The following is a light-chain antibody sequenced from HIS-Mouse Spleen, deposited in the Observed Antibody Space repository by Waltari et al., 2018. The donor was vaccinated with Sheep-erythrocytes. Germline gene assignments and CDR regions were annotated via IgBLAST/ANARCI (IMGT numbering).Light chain of an antibody. J-gene: IGLJ3*02. V-gene: IGLV2-23*01. CDR1: SSDGGSYNL. CDR3: CSYAGSSTPWV. Sequence: QSALTQPASVSGSPGQSITISCTGTSSDGGSYNLFSWDQQHPGKAPKLMIYEGSKRHSGVSNRFSGSKSGNTASLTISGLQAEDEADYYCCSYAGSSTPWVFGGGTKLTVL. CDR2: EGS.